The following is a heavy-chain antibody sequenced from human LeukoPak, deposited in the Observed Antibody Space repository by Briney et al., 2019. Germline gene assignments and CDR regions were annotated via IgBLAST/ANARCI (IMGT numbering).Heavy chain of an antibody. D-gene: IGHD6-6*01. CDR3: ARGGSDSDY. Sequence: PGGSLRLSCEASGFTFSIFPMHWVRQAPGKGLEWVANIKQDGSDENYVDSVKGRFTISRDNGKNSLYLQMNSLRAEDTAVYYCARGGSDSDYWGQGTLVTVSS. J-gene: IGHJ4*02. CDR2: IKQDGSDE. CDR1: GFTFSIFP. V-gene: IGHV3-7*04.